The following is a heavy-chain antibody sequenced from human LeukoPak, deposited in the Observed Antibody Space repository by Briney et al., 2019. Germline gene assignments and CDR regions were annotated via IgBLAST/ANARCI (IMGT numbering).Heavy chain of an antibody. D-gene: IGHD2-2*01. V-gene: IGHV4-31*03. Sequence: SQTLSLPCSVSGVSISDGRYYWTWIRQRPGKGLEWIGYKYYSGSAKYDPSLKSRLTISIDTPKNQFSLHLSSVTAADTAMYYCATPYCSTLSCLDVFNIWGQGTMVTVSS. CDR3: ATPYCSTLSCLDVFNI. J-gene: IGHJ3*02. CDR2: KYYSGSA. CDR1: GVSISDGRYY.